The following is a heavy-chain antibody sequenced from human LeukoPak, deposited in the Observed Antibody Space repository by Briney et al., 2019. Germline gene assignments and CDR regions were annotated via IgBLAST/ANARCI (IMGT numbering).Heavy chain of an antibody. Sequence: SQTLSLTCTVSGGSISSGGYSWSWIRQHPGKGLGWIGYIYYSGSTYYNPSLKSRVTISVDTSKNQFSLKLSSVTAADTAVYYCARGYDSSGYNADYWGQGTLVTVSS. D-gene: IGHD3-22*01. J-gene: IGHJ4*02. V-gene: IGHV4-31*03. CDR1: GGSISSGGYS. CDR3: ARGYDSSGYNADY. CDR2: IYYSGST.